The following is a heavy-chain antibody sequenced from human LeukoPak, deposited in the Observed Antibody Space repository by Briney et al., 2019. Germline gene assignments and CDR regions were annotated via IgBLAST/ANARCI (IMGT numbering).Heavy chain of an antibody. Sequence: GGSLRLSCVASGFTFSSHSMNWVRQAPGKGLGWVSSISSSSSYIYYADSVKGRFTISRDNAKNSLYLQMNSLRAEDTAVYYCATELVVVAAQEVDYWGQGTLVTVSS. J-gene: IGHJ4*02. V-gene: IGHV3-21*01. CDR1: GFTFSSHS. D-gene: IGHD2-15*01. CDR3: ATELVVVAAQEVDY. CDR2: ISSSSSYI.